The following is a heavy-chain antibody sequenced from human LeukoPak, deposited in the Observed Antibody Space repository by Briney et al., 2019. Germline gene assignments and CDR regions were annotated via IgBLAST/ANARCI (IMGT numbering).Heavy chain of an antibody. CDR2: TFYSGST. D-gene: IGHD4-17*01. CDR1: GVSISSSSYF. J-gene: IGHJ4*02. V-gene: IGHV4-39*01. Sequence: SGTLSLTCTVSGVSISSSSYFWGWIRQPPGKGLEWIGSTFYSGSTYYNPSLNSRVTISIDTSKNQFSLRLSSVTAADTAVYYCARQMNTVTADYWGQGTLVTVSS. CDR3: ARQMNTVTADY.